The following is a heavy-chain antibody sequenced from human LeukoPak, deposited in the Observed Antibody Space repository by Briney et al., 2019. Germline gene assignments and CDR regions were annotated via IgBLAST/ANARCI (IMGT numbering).Heavy chain of an antibody. CDR3: ARYTGRFDY. J-gene: IGHJ4*02. CDR1: GFTFSSYA. D-gene: IGHD2-2*02. V-gene: IGHV3-7*01. Sequence: PGGSLRLSCAASGFTFSSYAMSWVRQAPGKGLEWVANIKQDGSEIHYVDSVKGRFTISRDNAKNSLYLQMNSLRAEDTAVYYCARYTGRFDYWGQGTLVTVSS. CDR2: IKQDGSEI.